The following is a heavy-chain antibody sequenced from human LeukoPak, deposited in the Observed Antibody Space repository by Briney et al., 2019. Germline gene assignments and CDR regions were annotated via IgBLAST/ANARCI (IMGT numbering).Heavy chain of an antibody. CDR2: IYYSGST. D-gene: IGHD3-22*01. CDR1: GGSMSSYY. CDR3: ARGRSYYDSTGYAY. V-gene: IGHV4-59*12. Sequence: PSETLSLXCTASGGSMSSYYWSWIRQPPGKGLEWIGYIYYSGSTNYNPSLKSRVTISVDTSKNQFSLKLTSVSAADTAVYYCARGRSYYDSTGYAYWGQGTQVTVSS. J-gene: IGHJ4*02.